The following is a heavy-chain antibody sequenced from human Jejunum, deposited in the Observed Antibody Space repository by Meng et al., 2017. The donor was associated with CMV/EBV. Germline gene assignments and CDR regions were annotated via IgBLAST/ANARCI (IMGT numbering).Heavy chain of an antibody. J-gene: IGHJ4*02. V-gene: IGHV3-7*04. CDR2: MAEDGGEI. D-gene: IGHD1-26*01. CDR3: ARGWAHLDN. Sequence: SCAASGFPFSPYWMTWVRQAPGKGLAWVANMAEDGGEIYYVDSVKGRFTISRDNARNSLFLQMNSLRAEDTAVYYCARGWAHLDNWGQGTLVTVSS. CDR1: GFPFSPYW.